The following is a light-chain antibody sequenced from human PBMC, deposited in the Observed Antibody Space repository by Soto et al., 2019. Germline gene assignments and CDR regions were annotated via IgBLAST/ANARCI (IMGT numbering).Light chain of an antibody. CDR2: DKN. CDR3: QSYYSSLYSPLV. V-gene: IGLV1-40*01. J-gene: IGLJ2*01. CDR1: TSNIGAGYD. Sequence: QSVLTQPPSVSGAAGQRVTISCTGSTSNIGAGYDVHWYQQLPGTAPKLLIYDKNNRPSGVPGRFSATKSGTSAYLVITGLQAEDEADYYCQSYYSSLYSPLVLGGGTELTV.